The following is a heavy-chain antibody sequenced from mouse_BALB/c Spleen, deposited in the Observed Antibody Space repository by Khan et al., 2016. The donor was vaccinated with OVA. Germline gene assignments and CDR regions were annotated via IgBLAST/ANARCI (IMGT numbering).Heavy chain of an antibody. D-gene: IGHD1-1*01. CDR1: GFTFSTYG. CDR3: TRFAYYYDSEGFAY. Sequence: EVELVESGGDLVKPGGSLKLSCAASGFTFSTYGMSWVRQTPDKRLEWVATVSTGGSYTYYPDSVKGRFTISRDNAKNTLYLQMSGLKSEDTAMFYCTRFAYYYDSEGFAYWGQGTLVTVSA. CDR2: VSTGGSYT. J-gene: IGHJ3*01. V-gene: IGHV5-6*01.